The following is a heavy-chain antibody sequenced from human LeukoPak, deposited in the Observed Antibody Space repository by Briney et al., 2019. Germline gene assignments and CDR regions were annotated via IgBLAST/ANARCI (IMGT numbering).Heavy chain of an antibody. V-gene: IGHV3-7*01. CDR2: IKPDGIDK. Sequence: GGSLRLSCVVSGFTFRSHWVNWLRQSPGKGLEWVTNIKPDGIDKYYLDSARGRFTVSRDNAQNSAFLQMNSLRVEDTAIYYCATICAQTFDIWGQGTLVSVSS. J-gene: IGHJ3*02. CDR1: GFTFRSHW. D-gene: IGHD2-21*01. CDR3: ATICAQTFDI.